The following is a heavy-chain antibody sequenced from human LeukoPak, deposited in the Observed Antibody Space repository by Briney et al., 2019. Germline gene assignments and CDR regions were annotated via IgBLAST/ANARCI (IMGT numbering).Heavy chain of an antibody. CDR3: ARHPGPVDFFDS. CDR2: IYYSGST. D-gene: IGHD2-8*02. V-gene: IGHV4-61*01. J-gene: IGHJ4*02. Sequence: PSETLSLTCTVSGGSVSSGSYYWSWIRQPPGKGLEWIGYIYYSGSTNYNPSLESRVTISVDTSKNQFSLKLSSVTAADTAVYYCARHPGPVDFFDSWGQGTLVTVSS. CDR1: GGSVSSGSYY.